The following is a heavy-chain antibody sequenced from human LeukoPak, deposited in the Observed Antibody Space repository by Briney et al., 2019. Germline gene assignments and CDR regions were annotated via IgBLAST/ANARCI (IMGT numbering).Heavy chain of an antibody. Sequence: GASVKVSCKASGYTFTKYFMHWVQQAPGQGLEWMGIINPRGGSTGYTQKFQGRITMTTDMSTRTVYMELSSLESEDTAVYYCARRDCVGDCYSNWFDPWGQGTLVTVSS. CDR3: ARRDCVGDCYSNWFDP. CDR2: INPRGGST. D-gene: IGHD2-21*02. J-gene: IGHJ5*02. V-gene: IGHV1-46*01. CDR1: GYTFTKYF.